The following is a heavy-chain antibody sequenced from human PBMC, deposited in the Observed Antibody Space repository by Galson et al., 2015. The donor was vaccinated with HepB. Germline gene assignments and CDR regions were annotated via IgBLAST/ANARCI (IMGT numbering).Heavy chain of an antibody. CDR3: AREEVGATTTFRRYFDY. Sequence: SLRLSCAVSGFTFSSYWMHWVRQAPGKGLVWVSRINSDGSSTSYADSVKGRFTISRDNAKSTLYLQMNGLRAEDTAVYYCAREEVGATTTFRRYFDYWGQGTLVTVSS. CDR2: INSDGSST. J-gene: IGHJ4*02. V-gene: IGHV3-74*01. CDR1: GFTFSSYW. D-gene: IGHD1-26*01.